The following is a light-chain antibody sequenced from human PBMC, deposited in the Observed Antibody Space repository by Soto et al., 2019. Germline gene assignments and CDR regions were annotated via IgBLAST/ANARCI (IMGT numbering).Light chain of an antibody. CDR3: QQRGVWPLT. J-gene: IGKJ4*01. Sequence: EIVMTRSPATLSVSPLEIAALGFMASQSVGTSLAWYQQKSGQAPRLLFYESSNRATYIPARFSASGSGTDFTLTISGLEPEDFAVYYCQQRGVWPLTFGGGTKVDIK. CDR1: QSVGTS. V-gene: IGKV3-11*01. CDR2: ESS.